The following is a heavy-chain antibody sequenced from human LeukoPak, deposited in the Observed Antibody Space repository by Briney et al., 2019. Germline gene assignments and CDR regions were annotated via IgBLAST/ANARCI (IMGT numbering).Heavy chain of an antibody. J-gene: IGHJ4*02. D-gene: IGHD3-22*01. Sequence: GASVKVSCKASGYTFTSYYMHWVRQAPGQGLEWMGIINPSGGSTSYAQKFQGRVTMTRDTSTSTVYMELSSLRSEDTAVYYCARGTYYYDRKNLGYFDYWGQGTLATVSS. V-gene: IGHV1-46*01. CDR3: ARGTYYYDRKNLGYFDY. CDR2: INPSGGST. CDR1: GYTFTSYY.